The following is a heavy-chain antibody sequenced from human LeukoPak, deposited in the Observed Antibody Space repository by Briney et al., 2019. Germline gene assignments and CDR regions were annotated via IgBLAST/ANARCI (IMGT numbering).Heavy chain of an antibody. J-gene: IGHJ6*04. CDR3: ANSRTGYGLLDV. D-gene: IGHD5-18*01. V-gene: IGHV3-7*01. CDR2: IKQDGSEK. Sequence: GGSLRLSCAASGFTCSSYWMSWVRQAPGKVLEWVANIKQDGSEKYYVDSVKGRFTISRDNAENSLYPQTNSLRAEATAVYYCANSRTGYGLLDVWGKGTTVTVSS. CDR1: GFTCSSYW.